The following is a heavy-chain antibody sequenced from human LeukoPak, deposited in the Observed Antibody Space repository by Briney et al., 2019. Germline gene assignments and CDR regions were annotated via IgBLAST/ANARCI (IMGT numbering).Heavy chain of an antibody. D-gene: IGHD6-6*01. V-gene: IGHV5-51*01. CDR3: ARHYSSSSSPDY. CDR1: EYSFTNYW. CDR2: IYPGDSDT. Sequence: GESLKISCKGSEYSFTNYWIGWVRQMPGKGLEWMGIIYPGDSDTRYSPSFQGQVTISADKSISTAYLQWSSLVASDTAIYYCARHYSSSSSPDYWGQGTLVTVSS. J-gene: IGHJ4*02.